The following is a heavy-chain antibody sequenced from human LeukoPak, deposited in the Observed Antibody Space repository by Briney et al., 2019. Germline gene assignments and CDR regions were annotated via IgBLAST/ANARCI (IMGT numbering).Heavy chain of an antibody. Sequence: PGGSLRLSCAASGFTLDDYGMSWVRQAPGKGREWVCGINWNGGSTGYADSVKGRFTISRDNAKNSLYLQMNSLRGEDTAFYYCAREAIVGDVRGAFDIWGQGTMVTVSS. CDR2: INWNGGST. CDR1: GFTLDDYG. D-gene: IGHD3-10*02. V-gene: IGHV3-20*04. CDR3: AREAIVGDVRGAFDI. J-gene: IGHJ3*02.